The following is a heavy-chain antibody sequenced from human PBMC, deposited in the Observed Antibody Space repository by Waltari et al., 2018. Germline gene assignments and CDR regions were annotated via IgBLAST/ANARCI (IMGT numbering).Heavy chain of an antibody. V-gene: IGHV3-33*01. Sequence: QVHLVESGGGVVQPGRSLRLPCAASGFTLGSYGIHWVRQAPGKGLEWVAVIWYDGTNTYYGDSVKGRFTISRDNSKNTVFLQMNSLRVEDTTVYYCARGVVVAPPDYWGQGTLVTVSS. CDR2: IWYDGTNT. CDR3: ARGVVVAPPDY. D-gene: IGHD2-15*01. J-gene: IGHJ4*02. CDR1: GFTLGSYG.